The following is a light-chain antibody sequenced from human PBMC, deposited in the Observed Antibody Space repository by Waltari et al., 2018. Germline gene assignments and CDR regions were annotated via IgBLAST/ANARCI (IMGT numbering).Light chain of an antibody. CDR3: CSYAGNSVI. CDR2: DVS. Sequence: QSALTQPHSVSGSPGQAVNISCAGTSRDVGAYRYVSWYQQYPGKVPKLLIYDVSKRPPGVPGRASGAKSGDTASLTISGLQAEDEADYHCCSYAGNSVIFGGGTHLTVL. CDR1: SRDVGAYRY. J-gene: IGLJ2*01. V-gene: IGLV2-11*01.